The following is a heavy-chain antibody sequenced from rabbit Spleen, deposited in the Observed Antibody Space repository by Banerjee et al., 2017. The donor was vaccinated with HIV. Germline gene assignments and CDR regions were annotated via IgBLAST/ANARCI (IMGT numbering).Heavy chain of an antibody. V-gene: IGHV1S40*01. Sequence: QQLVESGGGLVKPGASLTLTCKASGFSFSSGYDMLWVRQAPGEGLEYIGFIYTAGSTYYASWVNGRFTISRTTTTVTLQMTSLTAADTATYFCARADGANYLYGIDLWGPGTLVTVS. CDR3: ARADGANYLYGIDL. CDR1: GFSFSSGYD. CDR2: IYTAGST. D-gene: IGHD5-1*01. J-gene: IGHJ4*01.